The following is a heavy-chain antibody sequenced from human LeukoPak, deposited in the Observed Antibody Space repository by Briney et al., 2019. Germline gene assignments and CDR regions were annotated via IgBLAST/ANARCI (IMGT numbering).Heavy chain of an antibody. J-gene: IGHJ6*03. Sequence: ASVKVSCKASGYTFTSYYMHWVRQAPGQGLEWMGIINPSGDSTTYAQKFQGRVTITRDASTSTVYMELSRLRSDDTAVYYCARGTPSNQAGYYYYYMDVWGKGTTVTVSS. V-gene: IGHV1-46*01. CDR3: ARGTPSNQAGYYYYYMDV. CDR1: GYTFTSYY. D-gene: IGHD4-23*01. CDR2: INPSGDST.